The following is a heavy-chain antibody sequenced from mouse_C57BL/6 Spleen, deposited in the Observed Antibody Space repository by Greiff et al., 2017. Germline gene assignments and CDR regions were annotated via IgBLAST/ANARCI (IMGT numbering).Heavy chain of an antibody. V-gene: IGHV5-4*03. CDR2: ISDGGSYT. J-gene: IGHJ1*03. D-gene: IGHD4-1*01. Sequence: EVMLVESGGGLVKPGGSLKLSCAASGFTFSSYAMSWVRQTPEKRLEWVATISDGGSYTYYPDNVKGRFTISRDNAKNNLYLQMSHLKSEDTAMYYGAKTGTGYFDVWGTGTTVTVSS. CDR1: GFTFSSYA. CDR3: AKTGTGYFDV.